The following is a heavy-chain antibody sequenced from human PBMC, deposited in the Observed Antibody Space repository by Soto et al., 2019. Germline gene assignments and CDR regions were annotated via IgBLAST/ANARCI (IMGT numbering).Heavy chain of an antibody. D-gene: IGHD6-19*01. CDR3: ARDRSSSSPRPTYIEVAGTGNWFDP. CDR2: INAGNGNT. Sequence: GASVKVSCKASGYTFTSYAMHWVRQAPGQRLEWMGWINAGNGNTKYSQKFQGRVTITRDTSASTAYMELSSLRSEDTAVYYRARDRSSSSPRPTYIEVAGTGNWFDPWGQGNVVTVSS. CDR1: GYTFTSYA. J-gene: IGHJ5*02. V-gene: IGHV1-3*01.